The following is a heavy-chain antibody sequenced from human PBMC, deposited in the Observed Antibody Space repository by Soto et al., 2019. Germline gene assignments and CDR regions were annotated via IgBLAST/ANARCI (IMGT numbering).Heavy chain of an antibody. V-gene: IGHV3-30-3*02. Sequence: VAVISYDGSNKYYADSVKGRFTISRDNSKNTLYLQMNSLRAEDTAVYYCAKGTVAGTRGYFDYWGQGTLVTVSS. CDR3: AKGTVAGTRGYFDY. J-gene: IGHJ4*02. D-gene: IGHD6-19*01. CDR2: ISYDGSNK.